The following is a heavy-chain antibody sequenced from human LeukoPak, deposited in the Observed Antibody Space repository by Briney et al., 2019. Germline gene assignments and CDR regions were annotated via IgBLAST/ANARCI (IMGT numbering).Heavy chain of an antibody. CDR3: ARAEGYGDYYYMDV. CDR1: GGSTSSYY. Sequence: PSETLSLTCTVSGGSTSSYYWSWIRQPAGKGLEWIGRIYTSGSTNYNPSLKSRDTMSVDTSKSQFSLKLSSVTAADTAVYYCARAEGYGDYYYMDVWGKGTTVTVSS. V-gene: IGHV4-4*07. CDR2: IYTSGST. J-gene: IGHJ6*03. D-gene: IGHD4-17*01.